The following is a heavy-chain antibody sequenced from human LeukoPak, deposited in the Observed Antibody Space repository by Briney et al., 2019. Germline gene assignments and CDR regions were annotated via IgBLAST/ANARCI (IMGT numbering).Heavy chain of an antibody. V-gene: IGHV3-7*03. CDR3: ARAMPVGATFDY. CDR1: GFTFSSYW. D-gene: IGHD2-2*01. CDR2: IKQDGSEK. J-gene: IGHJ4*02. Sequence: GGSLRLSCAASGFTFSSYWMSWVRQAPGKGLEWVANIKQDGSEKYYVDSVRGRFTISRDSSQNTLYLQMNSLRAEDTAVYYCARAMPVGATFDYWGQGTLVTVSS.